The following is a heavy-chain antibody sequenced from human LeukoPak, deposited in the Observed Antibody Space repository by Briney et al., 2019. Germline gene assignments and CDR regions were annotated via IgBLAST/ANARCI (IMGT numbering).Heavy chain of an antibody. CDR3: ARWGSHPLYSSSANYYYYYMDV. D-gene: IGHD6-13*01. CDR1: GGTFSSYA. V-gene: IGHV1-8*03. CDR2: MNPNSGNT. J-gene: IGHJ6*03. Sequence: ASVKVSCKASGGTFSSYAISWVRQATGQGLEWMGWMNPNSGNTGYAQKFQGRVTITRNTSISTAYMELSSLRSEDTAVYYCARWGSHPLYSSSANYYYYYMDVWGKGTAVTVSS.